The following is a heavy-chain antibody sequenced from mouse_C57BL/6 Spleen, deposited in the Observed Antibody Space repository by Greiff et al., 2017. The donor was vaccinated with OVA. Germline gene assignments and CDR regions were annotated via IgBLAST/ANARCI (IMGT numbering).Heavy chain of an antibody. CDR3: ARRGYFDY. V-gene: IGHV1-69*01. CDR1: GYTFTSYW. J-gene: IGHJ2*01. CDR2: IAPSDSYT. Sequence: QVQLQQPGAELVMPGASVKLSCKASGYTFTSYWMHWVKQRPGQGLEWIGEIAPSDSYTNYNQKFKGKSTLTVDKSSSTAYMQLSSLTSEDSAVYYCARRGYFDYWGQGTTLTVSS.